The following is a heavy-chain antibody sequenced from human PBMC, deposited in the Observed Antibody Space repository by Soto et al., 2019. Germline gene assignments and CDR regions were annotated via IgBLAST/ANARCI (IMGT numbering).Heavy chain of an antibody. CDR2: IYWDDDK. CDR3: AHSLYDYVWGTNWFDP. CDR1: GFSLSPSGVG. D-gene: IGHD3-16*01. J-gene: IGHJ5*02. Sequence: QITLKESGPTLVKPTKPLTLTCTSPGFSLSPSGVGLGWILNPPGKALEWLALIYWDDDKRYSPSPKSRLTITKDTSKNQVVLTMTNMDPVDTATYYCAHSLYDYVWGTNWFDPWGQGTLVTVSS. V-gene: IGHV2-5*02.